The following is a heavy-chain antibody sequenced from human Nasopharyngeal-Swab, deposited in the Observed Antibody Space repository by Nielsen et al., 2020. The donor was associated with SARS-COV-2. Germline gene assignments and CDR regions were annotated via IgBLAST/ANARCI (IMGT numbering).Heavy chain of an antibody. J-gene: IGHJ1*01. CDR1: GGTFSSYA. V-gene: IGHV1-69*06. CDR2: IIPIFGTA. CDR3: AKAEMVPGIAVAGNSAEYFQH. D-gene: IGHD6-19*01. Sequence: SVKVPCKASGGTFSSYAISWVRQAPGQGLEWMGGIIPIFGTANYAQKFQGRVTMTEDTSTDTAYMELSSLRSEDTAVYYCAKAEMVPGIAVAGNSAEYFQHWGQGTLVTVSS.